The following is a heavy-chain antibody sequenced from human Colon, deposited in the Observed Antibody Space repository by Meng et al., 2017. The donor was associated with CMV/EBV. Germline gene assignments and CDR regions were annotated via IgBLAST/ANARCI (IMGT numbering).Heavy chain of an antibody. CDR3: AHGGSGYDFGAGGFDY. J-gene: IGHJ4*02. V-gene: IGHV2-5*01. CDR1: FSLSTVQLS. Sequence: FSLSTVQLSVGWIRQPPGKALEWLGLVYWNDDKRYSPSLKNRLTVTKDTSKNQVVLRVTNMDPVDSGTYFCAHGGSGYDFGAGGFDYWGQGTLVTVSS. D-gene: IGHD5-12*01. CDR2: VYWNDDK.